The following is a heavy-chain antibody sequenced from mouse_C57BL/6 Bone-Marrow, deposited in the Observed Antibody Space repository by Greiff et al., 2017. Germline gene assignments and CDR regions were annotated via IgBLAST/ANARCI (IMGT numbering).Heavy chain of an antibody. Sequence: QVQLQQSGPELVKPGASVKLSCKASGYTFTSYDINWVKQRPGQGLEWIGWIYPRDGSTKYNEKFKGKATLTVDTSSSTAYMELHSLTSEDSAVYFCERLEFDDCGGDWCFDVWGTGTTVTVSS. CDR1: GYTFTSYD. J-gene: IGHJ1*03. V-gene: IGHV1-85*01. CDR3: ERLEFDDCGGDWCFDV. CDR2: IYPRDGST.